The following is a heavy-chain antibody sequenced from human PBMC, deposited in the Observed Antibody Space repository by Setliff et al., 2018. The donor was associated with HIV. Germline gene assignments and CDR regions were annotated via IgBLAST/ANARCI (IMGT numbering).Heavy chain of an antibody. J-gene: IGHJ4*01. CDR3: ARYGGYIRGFDY. CDR1: GHSFTTYF. V-gene: IGHV1-46*01. D-gene: IGHD5-12*01. Sequence: ASVKVSCKASGHSFTTYFLHWVRQAPGQGLEWMGIINPSGGSTSYAQKFQGRVTMTRDTSTSTVYMELSRLRSDDTAVYYCARYGGYIRGFDYWGQGTMVTVSS. CDR2: INPSGGST.